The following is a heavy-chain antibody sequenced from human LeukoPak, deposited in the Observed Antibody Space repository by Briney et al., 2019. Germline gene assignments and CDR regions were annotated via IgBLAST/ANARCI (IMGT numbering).Heavy chain of an antibody. J-gene: IGHJ3*01. D-gene: IGHD3-10*01. Sequence: SETLSLTCTVSGASISHYYWNWIRQPAGKGLEWIGRIYTLYTTGSPDYSPSLKSRITMSIDTSKNQFSLNLSSVTAADTAVYYCARDPGSGSYYLAFDVWGQGTMVIVSS. V-gene: IGHV4-4*07. CDR1: GASISHYY. CDR2: IYTLYTTGSP. CDR3: ARDPGSGSYYLAFDV.